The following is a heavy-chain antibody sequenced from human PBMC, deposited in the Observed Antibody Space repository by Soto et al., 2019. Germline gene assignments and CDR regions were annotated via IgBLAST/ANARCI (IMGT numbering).Heavy chain of an antibody. CDR2: IIPILGIA. CDR3: ARVLTGTASYYFDY. CDR1: GGTFSSYT. V-gene: IGHV1-69*02. J-gene: IGHJ4*02. D-gene: IGHD1-7*01. Sequence: GASVKVSCKASGGTFSSYTISWVRQAPGQGLEWMGRIIPILGIANYAQKFQGRVTITADKSTSTAYMELSSLRSEDTAVYYCARVLTGTASYYFDYWGQGTLVTVSS.